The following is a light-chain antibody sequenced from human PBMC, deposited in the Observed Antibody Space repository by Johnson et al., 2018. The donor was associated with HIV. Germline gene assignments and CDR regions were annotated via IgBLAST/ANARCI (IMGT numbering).Light chain of an antibody. CDR3: GTWDSSLSAYV. CDR1: SSNIGTNS. CDR2: ENN. V-gene: IGLV1-51*02. Sequence: QSVLTQPPSVSAAPGQKVTISCSGSSSNIGTNSVSWYQQLPGTAPRLLIYENNKRPSGIPDRFSGSKSGTSATLGITGLQTGDEADDYCGTWDSSLSAYVFGTGTKVTVL. J-gene: IGLJ1*01.